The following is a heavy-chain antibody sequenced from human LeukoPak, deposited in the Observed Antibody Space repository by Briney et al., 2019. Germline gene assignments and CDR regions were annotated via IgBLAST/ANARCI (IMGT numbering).Heavy chain of an antibody. CDR1: GFTFSNAW. V-gene: IGHV3-15*01. CDR3: TTGIRDYFDY. J-gene: IGHJ4*02. Sequence: GGSLRLSCAASGFTFSNAWMSWVRQAPGKGLEWVGRIQTKSEGVTTDYAAPVKGRFIVSRDDSKNTLYLQMNSLKTEDTAVYYWTTGIRDYFDYWGQGTLVTVSS. CDR2: IQTKSEGVTT.